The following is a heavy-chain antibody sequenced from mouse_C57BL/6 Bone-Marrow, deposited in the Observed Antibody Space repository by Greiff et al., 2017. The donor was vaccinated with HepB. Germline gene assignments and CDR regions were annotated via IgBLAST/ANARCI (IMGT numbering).Heavy chain of an antibody. D-gene: IGHD2-2*01. CDR2: IYPSDSET. J-gene: IGHJ2*01. CDR3: ARRRLRRVPLFDC. V-gene: IGHV1-61*01. CDR1: GYTFTSYW. Sequence: QVQLQQPGAELVRPGSSVKLSCKASGYTFTSYWMDWVKQRPGQGLEWIGNIYPSDSETHYNQKFKDKATLTVDKSSSTAYMQLSSLTSEDSAVYYYARRRLRRVPLFDCWGQGTTLTVSS.